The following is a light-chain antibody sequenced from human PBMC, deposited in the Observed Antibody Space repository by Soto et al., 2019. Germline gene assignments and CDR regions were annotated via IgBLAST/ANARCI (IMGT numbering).Light chain of an antibody. J-gene: IGKJ1*01. CDR3: QQYYSYPRT. CDR1: QSISSY. CDR2: AAS. Sequence: DIQMTQSPSSLSASVGDRVTITCRASQSISSYLNWYQQKPGKAPKLLIYAASSLQSGVPSRFSGSGSGTDLTLTISRLQSEDFATYYCQQYYSYPRTFGQGTKVDIK. V-gene: IGKV1-39*01.